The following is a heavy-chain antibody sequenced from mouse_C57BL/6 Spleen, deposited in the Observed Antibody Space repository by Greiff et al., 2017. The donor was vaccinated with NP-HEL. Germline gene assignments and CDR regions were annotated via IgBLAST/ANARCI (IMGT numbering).Heavy chain of an antibody. CDR3: GGGGYFAY. D-gene: IGHD2-2*01. CDR1: GFTFSDYG. Sequence: EVKLMESGGGLVKPGGSLKLSCAASGFTFSDYGMHWVRQAPEKGLEWVAYISSGSSTIYYADTVKGRFTISRDNAKNTLFLQMTSLRSEDTAMYYCGGGGYFAYWGQGTLVTVSA. CDR2: ISSGSSTI. V-gene: IGHV5-17*01. J-gene: IGHJ3*01.